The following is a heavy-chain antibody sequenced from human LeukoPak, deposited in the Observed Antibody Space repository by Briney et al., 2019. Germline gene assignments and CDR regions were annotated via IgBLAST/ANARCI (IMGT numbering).Heavy chain of an antibody. Sequence: ASVKVSCKASGYTFTGYYMHWVRQAPGQGLEWMGWINSKSGGTNYAQKFQGRVSMTRDTSINTAYMQLSRLRADDTAVYYCARDRLIAAAGVYNWFDPWGQGTLVTVSS. D-gene: IGHD6-13*01. V-gene: IGHV1-2*02. CDR2: INSKSGGT. CDR1: GYTFTGYY. CDR3: ARDRLIAAAGVYNWFDP. J-gene: IGHJ5*02.